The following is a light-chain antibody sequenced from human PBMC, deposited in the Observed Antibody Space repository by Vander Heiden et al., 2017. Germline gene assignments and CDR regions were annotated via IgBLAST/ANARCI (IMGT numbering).Light chain of an antibody. V-gene: IGKV1-39*01. Sequence: DIQRTQSPSSLFASVGDRVTITCRASQSISTYLNWYQQKPGKAPKLLIYAASNLQSGVPSRFSGSGSGTDFTLTISSLQPEDFATYYCQQSYNTPLTFGGGTKVEIK. CDR2: AAS. CDR3: QQSYNTPLT. CDR1: QSISTY. J-gene: IGKJ4*01.